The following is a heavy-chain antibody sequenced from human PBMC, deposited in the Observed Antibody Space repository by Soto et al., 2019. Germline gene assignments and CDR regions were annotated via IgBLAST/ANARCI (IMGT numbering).Heavy chain of an antibody. CDR2: ITSTTSDI. CDR3: ARPYSGSYSFDY. J-gene: IGHJ4*01. CDR1: GFTFNSYA. Sequence: PGWSLRLSCAASGFTFNSYAMSWVRQAPGKGLEWVSSITSTTSDIYYADSVRGRFTISRDNAKNSLYLHMNSLRAEDTAVYYCARPYSGSYSFDYWVQGTLVSVSS. D-gene: IGHD1-26*01. V-gene: IGHV3-21*01.